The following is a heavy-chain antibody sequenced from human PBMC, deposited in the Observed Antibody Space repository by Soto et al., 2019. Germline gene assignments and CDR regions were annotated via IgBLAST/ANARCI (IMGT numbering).Heavy chain of an antibody. Sequence: QVQLGESGGGVVQPGRSLRLSCAASGFTFSSYGMHWVRQAPGKGLKWVAVISYDGSDKYYAESVKGRFTISRDNSNNTLYLQMDSLRVEDTAVYYCAKGVVVATTYFKHWGQGTLVTVSS. CDR3: AKGVVVATTYFKH. CDR2: ISYDGSDK. D-gene: IGHD2-15*01. V-gene: IGHV3-30*18. J-gene: IGHJ1*01. CDR1: GFTFSSYG.